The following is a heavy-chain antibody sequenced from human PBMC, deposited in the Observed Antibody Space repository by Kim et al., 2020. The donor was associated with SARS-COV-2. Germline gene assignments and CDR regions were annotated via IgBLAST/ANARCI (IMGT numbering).Heavy chain of an antibody. CDR2: INHSGST. J-gene: IGHJ4*01. V-gene: IGHV4-34*01. CDR3: ARGLPPRWITIVRRTPHF. CDR1: GGSFSGYY. Sequence: SETLSLTCAVYGGSFSGYYWSWIRQPPGKGLEWIGEINHSGSTNYNPSLKSRVTISVDTSKNQFSLKLSSVTAADTAVYYCARGLPPRWITIVRRTPHF. D-gene: IGHD3-10*01.